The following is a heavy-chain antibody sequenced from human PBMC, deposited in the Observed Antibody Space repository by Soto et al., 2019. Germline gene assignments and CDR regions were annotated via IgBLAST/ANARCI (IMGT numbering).Heavy chain of an antibody. CDR1: GGSISSSSYY. CDR2: IYYSGST. V-gene: IGHV4-39*01. J-gene: IGHJ4*02. CDR3: ASPTNCSGGSCFDY. D-gene: IGHD2-15*01. Sequence: PSETLSLTCTVSGGSISSSSYYWGWIRQPPGKGLEWIGSIYYSGSTYYNPSLKSRVTISVDTSKNQFSLKLSSVTAADTAVYYCASPTNCSGGSCFDYWGQGTLVTVSS.